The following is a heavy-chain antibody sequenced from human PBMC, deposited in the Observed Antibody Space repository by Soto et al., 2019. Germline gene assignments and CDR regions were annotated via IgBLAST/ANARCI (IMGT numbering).Heavy chain of an antibody. CDR2: IIPILGIA. CDR1: GGTFSSYT. D-gene: IGHD6-19*01. V-gene: IGHV1-69*02. CDR3: ASVPAVAEVGFFDY. Sequence: SVKVSCKASGGTFSSYTISWVRQAPGQGLEWMGRIIPILGIANYAQKFQGRVTITAGKSTSTAYMELSSLRSEDTAVYYCASVPAVAEVGFFDYWGQGTLVTVSS. J-gene: IGHJ4*02.